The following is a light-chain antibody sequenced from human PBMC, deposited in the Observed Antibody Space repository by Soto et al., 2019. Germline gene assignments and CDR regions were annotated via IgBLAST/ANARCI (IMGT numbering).Light chain of an antibody. V-gene: IGKV3-15*01. CDR3: QQYSNWPRT. Sequence: EIVMTQSPATLSVSPGESATLSCRASQSVSGNLAWHQQKPGQAPRLLIYGASTRATGIPARLSGSGSGTESTLTISSLQSEDFAVYYCQQYSNWPRTFGQGTKVDIK. J-gene: IGKJ1*01. CDR2: GAS. CDR1: QSVSGN.